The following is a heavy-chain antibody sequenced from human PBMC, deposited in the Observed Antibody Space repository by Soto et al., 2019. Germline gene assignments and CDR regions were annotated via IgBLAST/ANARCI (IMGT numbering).Heavy chain of an antibody. CDR3: ARDGQRGGFIVVVDHNTDAFDI. Sequence: GASVKVSCKASGYTFTSYGISWVRQAPGQGLEWMGWISAYNGNTNYAQKLQGRVTMTTDTSTSTAYMELRSLRSDDTAVYYCARDGQRGGFIVVVDHNTDAFDIWGQGTMVTVSS. CDR2: ISAYNGNT. CDR1: GYTFTSYG. D-gene: IGHD2-15*01. J-gene: IGHJ3*02. V-gene: IGHV1-18*01.